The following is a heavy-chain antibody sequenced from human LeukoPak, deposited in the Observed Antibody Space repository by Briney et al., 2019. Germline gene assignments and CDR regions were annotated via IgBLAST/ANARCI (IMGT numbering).Heavy chain of an antibody. CDR1: GFSFSDYD. CDR2: ISVSGDAT. J-gene: IGHJ4*02. Sequence: GGSLRLSCSASGFSFSDYDMNWVRQAPGKGLEWVSLISVSGDATYYGDPVKGRFTISRDNSKNTLYLQMNSLRSDDTAVYYCAKDLDSSGTYYGGVNWGQGTLVTVSS. D-gene: IGHD3-22*01. CDR3: AKDLDSSGTYYGGVN. V-gene: IGHV3-23*01.